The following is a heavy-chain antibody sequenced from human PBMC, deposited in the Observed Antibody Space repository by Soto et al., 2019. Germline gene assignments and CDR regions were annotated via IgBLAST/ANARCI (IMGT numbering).Heavy chain of an antibody. CDR3: ARVTYDSADY. CDR1: GFSISSGYH. D-gene: IGHD5-12*01. Sequence: SETLSLTCAVSGFSISSGYHWGWIRQPPGKGLEWIGNIYHSGSTYYNPSLKSRVTISVDTSKNQFSVKLSSVTAADTAVYYCARVTYDSADYWGQGALVTVS. V-gene: IGHV4-38-2*01. CDR2: IYHSGST. J-gene: IGHJ4*02.